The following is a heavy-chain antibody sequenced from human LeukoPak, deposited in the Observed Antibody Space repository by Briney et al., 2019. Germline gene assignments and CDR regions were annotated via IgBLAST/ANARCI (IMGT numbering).Heavy chain of an antibody. Sequence: SGPALVKPTQTLTLTCTFSGFSLSTSGMCVSWVRHPPGKALGWLARIDWDDDKYYSTSLKTRLTISKDPSKNQVVLTMTNMDPVDTATYYCARGGYSSGWYYWGDYWGQGTLVTVSS. CDR1: GFSLSTSGMC. J-gene: IGHJ4*02. CDR3: ARGGYSSGWYYWGDY. V-gene: IGHV2-70*11. CDR2: IDWDDDK. D-gene: IGHD6-19*01.